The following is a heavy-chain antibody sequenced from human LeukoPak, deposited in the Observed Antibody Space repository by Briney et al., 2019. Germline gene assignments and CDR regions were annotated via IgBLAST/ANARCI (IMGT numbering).Heavy chain of an antibody. V-gene: IGHV4-34*01. Sequence: PSETLSLTCAVYGGSFSGYYWSWIRQPPGKGLEWIGEINHSGSTNYNPSLKSRVTISVDTSKNQFSLKLSSVTAADTAVYYCARVSLLGEDRSSTSCYLDYWGQGTLVTVSS. J-gene: IGHJ4*02. CDR2: INHSGST. CDR1: GGSFSGYY. D-gene: IGHD2-2*01. CDR3: ARVSLLGEDRSSTSCYLDY.